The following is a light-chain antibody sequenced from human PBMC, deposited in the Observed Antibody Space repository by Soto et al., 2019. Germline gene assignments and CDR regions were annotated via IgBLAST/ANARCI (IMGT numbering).Light chain of an antibody. CDR3: CSYAGTYTWV. J-gene: IGLJ3*02. CDR2: DVS. V-gene: IGLV2-11*01. Sequence: QSALTQPRSVSGSPGQSVTISCTGTSSDVGGYNSVSWYQQYPGKAPKLMIYDVSKRPSGVPDRFSGSKSGNAASLTISGLQAEDEADYYCCSYAGTYTWVFSGGTKLTVL. CDR1: SSDVGGYNS.